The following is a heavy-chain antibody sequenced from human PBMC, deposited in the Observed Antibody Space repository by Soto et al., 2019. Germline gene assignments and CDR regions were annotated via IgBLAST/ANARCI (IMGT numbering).Heavy chain of an antibody. Sequence: RRLSCAASGFTFSSYWMHWVRQAPGKGLVWVSRINSDGSSTSYADSVKGRFTISRDNAKNTLYLQMNSLRAEDTAVYYCARSRNLITMVRGVMYYFDYWGQGTLVTVSS. CDR2: INSDGSST. D-gene: IGHD3-10*01. CDR3: ARSRNLITMVRGVMYYFDY. CDR1: GFTFSSYW. J-gene: IGHJ4*02. V-gene: IGHV3-74*01.